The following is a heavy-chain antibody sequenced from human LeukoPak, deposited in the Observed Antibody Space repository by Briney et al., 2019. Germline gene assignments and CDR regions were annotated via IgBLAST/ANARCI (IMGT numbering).Heavy chain of an antibody. CDR2: ISAYNGNT. D-gene: IGHD4-23*01. CDR1: GYTFTSYG. J-gene: IGHJ6*02. CDR3: ARDPYGGNSPGIYYYYYGMDV. Sequence: GASVKVSCKASGYTFTSYGISWVRQAPGQGLEWMGWISAYNGNTNYAQKLQGRVTMTTDTSTSTAYMELRSLRSDDTAVYYCARDPYGGNSPGIYYYYYGMDVWGQGTTVTVSS. V-gene: IGHV1-18*01.